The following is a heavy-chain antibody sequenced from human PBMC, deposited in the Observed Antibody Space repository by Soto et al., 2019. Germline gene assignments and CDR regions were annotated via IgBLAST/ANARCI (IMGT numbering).Heavy chain of an antibody. V-gene: IGHV4-34*01. D-gene: IGHD6-13*01. CDR1: GGSFSGYY. CDR2: INHSGST. Sequence: QVQLQQWGAGLLKPSETLSLTCAVYGGSFSGYYWSWIRQPPGKGLEGIGEINHSGSTNYNPSLKSRVTISVDTSKNQFSLKLSSVTAADTAVYYCARARSSSWSFDYWGQGTLVTVSS. J-gene: IGHJ4*02. CDR3: ARARSSSWSFDY.